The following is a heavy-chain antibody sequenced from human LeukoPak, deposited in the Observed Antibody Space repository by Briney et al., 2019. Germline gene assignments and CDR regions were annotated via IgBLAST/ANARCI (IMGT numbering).Heavy chain of an antibody. D-gene: IGHD3-3*01. Sequence: GGSLRHSCAASGFTFSSYGMHWVRQAPGKGLEWVAFIRYDGSNKYYADSVKGRFTISRDNSKNTLYLQMNSLRAEDTAVYYCASTLRYYDFWSGYFNWFDPWGQGTLVTVSS. CDR1: GFTFSSYG. V-gene: IGHV3-30*02. J-gene: IGHJ5*02. CDR3: ASTLRYYDFWSGYFNWFDP. CDR2: IRYDGSNK.